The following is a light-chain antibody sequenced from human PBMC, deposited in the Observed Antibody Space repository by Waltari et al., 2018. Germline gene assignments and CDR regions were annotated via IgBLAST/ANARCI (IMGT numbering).Light chain of an antibody. CDR1: SGSIASYY. V-gene: IGLV6-57*04. Sequence: SMLTQPHSVSGSPGKPVTISCTRTSGSIASYYLHWYQQRPAGAPPNLIYYDVPRPPWVLAPFFAGIDYASNAAFITIARLNTEDEDDYCCQYSDDNTNQVFGGGTKLTVL. CDR2: YDV. CDR3: QYSDDNTNQV. J-gene: IGLJ3*02.